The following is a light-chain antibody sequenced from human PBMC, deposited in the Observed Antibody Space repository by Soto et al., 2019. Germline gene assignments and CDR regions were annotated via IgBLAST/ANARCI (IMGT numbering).Light chain of an antibody. CDR3: RSYDSSLSGAV. Sequence: QSVLTQPPSVSGAPGQRVTISCTGSSSNIGAGYDVPWYQQLPGTAPKLLIYGNSNRPSGVPDRFSGSKSGTSASLAITGLQAEDEAAYYCRSYDSSLSGAVFGGGTQLTVL. V-gene: IGLV1-40*01. J-gene: IGLJ7*01. CDR2: GNS. CDR1: SSNIGAGYD.